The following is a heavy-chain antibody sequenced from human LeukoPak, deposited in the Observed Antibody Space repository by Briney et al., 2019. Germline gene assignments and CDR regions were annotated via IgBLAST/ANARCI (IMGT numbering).Heavy chain of an antibody. CDR2: VYRTGNA. V-gene: IGHV4-38-2*02. D-gene: IGHD3-10*01. CDR3: AKARGYCSGCFEY. J-gene: IGHJ4*02. Sequence: SETLSLTCSVSGYSISSGYYWGWIRQPPGKGLEWIGVVYRTGNAYYNPSLKSRVTISIDTSKNQFSLNLTSVTAADTAFYCCAKARGYCSGCFEYWGQGILLPVSS. CDR1: GYSISSGYY.